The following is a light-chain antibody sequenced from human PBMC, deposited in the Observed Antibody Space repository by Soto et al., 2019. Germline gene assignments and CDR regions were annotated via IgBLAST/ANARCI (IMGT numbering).Light chain of an antibody. CDR2: GAS. J-gene: IGKJ1*01. CDR1: QSVSSSY. V-gene: IGKV3-20*01. CDR3: QQYGSSPTWT. Sequence: EIVLTQSPGTLSLSPGERATLSCRASQSVSSSYLAWYQQKPGQAPRLLIYGASSRATGIPDRFSGSGSGTDFPLTISRLEPEDFAVYYCQQYGSSPTWTFGQGTKV.